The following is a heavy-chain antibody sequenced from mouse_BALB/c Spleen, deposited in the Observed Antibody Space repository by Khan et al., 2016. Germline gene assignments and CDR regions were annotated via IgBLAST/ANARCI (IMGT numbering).Heavy chain of an antibody. CDR3: ARGGGNSDY. CDR2: IYPGSDNT. CDR1: GSPFTDYY. J-gene: IGHJ2*01. D-gene: IGHD2-1*01. Sequence: QVQLKESGAELARPGASFHLSCPSSGSPFTDYYINWVKQRTGQGLEWIGEIYPGSDNTYYNERFKGKATLTTDKSSSTAYMQLSSLTSEDSAVYFCARGGGNSDYWGQGTTLTVSS. V-gene: IGHV1-76*01.